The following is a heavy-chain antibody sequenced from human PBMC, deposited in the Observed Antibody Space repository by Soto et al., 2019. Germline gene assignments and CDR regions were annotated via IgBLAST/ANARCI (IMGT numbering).Heavy chain of an antibody. J-gene: IGHJ4*02. CDR1: GGSISSYY. CDR3: ASLKRAYQDDRGSYYSDN. D-gene: IGHD3-22*01. V-gene: IGHV4-59*01. CDR2: IYYSGST. Sequence: PSETLSLTCTVSGGSISSYYWSWIRQPPGKGLEWIGYIYYSGSTIYNPSLKSRVTISVDTSKNQFSLKLTSVTAADTAVYFCASLKRAYQDDRGSYYSDNWRQGTLSTVSS.